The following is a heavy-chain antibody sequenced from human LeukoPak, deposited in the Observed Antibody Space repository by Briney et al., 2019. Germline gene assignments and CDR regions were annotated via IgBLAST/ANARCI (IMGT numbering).Heavy chain of an antibody. CDR2: INHSGST. V-gene: IGHV4-34*01. CDR1: GGSFSGYY. CDR3: AKMTTVTWWFDP. D-gene: IGHD4-4*01. Sequence: KPSETLSLTCAVYGGSFSGYYWSWIRQPPGKGLEWIGEINHSGSTNYNPSLKSRVTISVDTSKNQFSLKLSSVTAADTAVYYCAKMTTVTWWFDPWGQGTLVTVSS. J-gene: IGHJ5*02.